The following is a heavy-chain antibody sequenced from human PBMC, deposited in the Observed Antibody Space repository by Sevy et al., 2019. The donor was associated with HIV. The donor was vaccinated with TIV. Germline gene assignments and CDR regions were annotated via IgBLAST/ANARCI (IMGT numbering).Heavy chain of an antibody. CDR1: GFIFSNYG. D-gene: IGHD4-17*01. V-gene: IGHV3-30*18. J-gene: IGHJ5*01. CDR3: AKDHALTTLWVNNWFES. CDR2: ITYDGTNQ. Sequence: GGSLRLSCAVSGFIFSNYGMHWVRQAPGKGLGWVAVITYDGTNQYYADSVKGRFTISRDNSKNTLYLQMNSLRVDDSAVYYCAKDHALTTLWVNNWFESWGQGTLVTVSS.